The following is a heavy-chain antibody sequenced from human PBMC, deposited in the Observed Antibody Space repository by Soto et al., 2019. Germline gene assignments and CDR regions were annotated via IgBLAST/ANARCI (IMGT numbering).Heavy chain of an antibody. J-gene: IGHJ6*02. CDR2: IVVGSGNT. CDR3: AAGSGSGWYSPTYFYYGMDV. Sequence: GASVKVSCKASGFTFTSSAVQWVRQARGQRLEWLGWIVVGSGNTDYAQKFQERDTITRDMSTSTAYMELSSLRSEDTAVYYCAAGSGSGWYSPTYFYYGMDVWGQGTTVTVS. D-gene: IGHD6-19*01. CDR1: GFTFTSSA. V-gene: IGHV1-58*01.